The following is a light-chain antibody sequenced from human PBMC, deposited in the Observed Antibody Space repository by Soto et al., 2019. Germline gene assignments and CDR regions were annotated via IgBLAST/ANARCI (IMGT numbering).Light chain of an antibody. V-gene: IGLV1-51*01. J-gene: IGLJ2*01. CDR2: DNN. CDR3: GTWDSSLRDVV. Sequence: QSVLTQPPSVSAAPGQTVTISCSGSSSNIGNNYVSWYQQLPGTAPKLLIYDNNKRPSGIPDRFSGSQSGTSATLGITGLQTGDEADYYCGTWDSSLRDVVFGGGTKLTVL. CDR1: SSNIGNNY.